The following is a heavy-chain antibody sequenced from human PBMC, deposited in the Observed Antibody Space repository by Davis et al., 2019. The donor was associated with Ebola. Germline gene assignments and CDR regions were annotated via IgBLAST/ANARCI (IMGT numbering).Heavy chain of an antibody. D-gene: IGHD6-13*01. J-gene: IGHJ6*04. V-gene: IGHV3-48*01. CDR1: GFTFSSYS. CDR2: ISSSSSTI. CDR3: ARDIASSSWYLGMDV. Sequence: GESLKISCAASGFTFSSYSMNWVRQAPGKGLEWVSYISSSSSTIYYADSVKGRFTISRDNAKNSLYLQMNSLRAEDTAVYYCARDIASSSWYLGMDVWGKGTTVTVSS.